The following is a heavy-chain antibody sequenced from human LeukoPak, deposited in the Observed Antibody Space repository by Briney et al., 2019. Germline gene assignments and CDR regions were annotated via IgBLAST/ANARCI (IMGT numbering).Heavy chain of an antibody. CDR3: ARDLAYGDYIFDY. CDR1: GYTFTVYY. J-gene: IGHJ4*02. D-gene: IGHD4-17*01. V-gene: IGHV1-2*02. CDR2: INPNSGGT. Sequence: ASVKVSCTASGYTFTVYYMHWVRQAPGQGLEWMGWINPNSGGTNYAQKFQGRVTMTRDTSISTAYMELSRLRSDDTAVYYCARDLAYGDYIFDYWGQGTLVTVSS.